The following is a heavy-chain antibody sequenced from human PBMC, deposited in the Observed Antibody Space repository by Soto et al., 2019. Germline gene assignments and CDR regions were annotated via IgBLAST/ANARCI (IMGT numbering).Heavy chain of an antibody. CDR1: GFTFNTYG. V-gene: IGHV3-30*18. D-gene: IGHD2-2*02. Sequence: QEQLVESGGGVVQPGRSLRLSCAASGFTFNTYGMHWVRQAPGKGLEWVAVISYVGSDKYYADSVKGRFIISRDNSKNTLYLQMNSLRAEDTAIYYCAKSPNFYCSSPNCYKFYFDFWGQGALVTVSS. J-gene: IGHJ4*02. CDR2: ISYVGSDK. CDR3: AKSPNFYCSSPNCYKFYFDF.